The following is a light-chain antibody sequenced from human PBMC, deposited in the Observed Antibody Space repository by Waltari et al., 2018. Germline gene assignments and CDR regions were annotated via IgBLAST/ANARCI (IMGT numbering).Light chain of an antibody. Sequence: SYELTQPPSVSVSPGQTASITCSGDKLGDKYASWYQQKPGQSPVLVIYQDTRLPAGIPGRFSGSNSRNTATLTISGTQGMDEADYYCLAWDSSTAWVFGGGTKLTVL. CDR2: QDT. V-gene: IGLV3-1*01. CDR3: LAWDSSTAWV. J-gene: IGLJ3*02. CDR1: KLGDKY.